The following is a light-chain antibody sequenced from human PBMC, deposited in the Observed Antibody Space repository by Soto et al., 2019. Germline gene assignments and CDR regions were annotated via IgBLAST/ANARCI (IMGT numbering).Light chain of an antibody. CDR3: QQRRSWPIT. J-gene: IGKJ5*01. V-gene: IGKV3-11*01. CDR2: DAS. CDR1: QSVDSY. Sequence: PGERATLSCRASQSVDSYLAWYQQKPGQAPRLLIYDASNRATGIPARFSGSGSETGFTLTISSLEPEDFAVYYCQQRRSWPITFGQGTRLEIK.